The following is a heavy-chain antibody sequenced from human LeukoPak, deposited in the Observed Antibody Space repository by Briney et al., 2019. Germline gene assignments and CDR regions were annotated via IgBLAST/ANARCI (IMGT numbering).Heavy chain of an antibody. V-gene: IGHV3-23*01. CDR2: ISGSGSST. J-gene: IGHJ4*02. CDR3: AKGHGLYYYDSSGYYY. CDR1: GFTFSNYA. D-gene: IGHD3-22*01. Sequence: GGSLRLSCAASGFTFSNYAMSWVRQAPGKGLEWVSGISGSGSSTYYADSVKGRFTISRDNSKNTLYLQMNSLRAEDTAVYYCAKGHGLYYYDSSGYYYWGQGTLVTVSS.